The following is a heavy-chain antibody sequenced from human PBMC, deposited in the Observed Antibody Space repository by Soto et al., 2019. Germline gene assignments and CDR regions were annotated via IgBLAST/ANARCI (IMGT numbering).Heavy chain of an antibody. Sequence: QVQLVQSGAEVRKPGSSVRVSCKASGDRFNTYAFNWVRQAPGQGLEWLGGIITFFGAAMYAQKFQGRVTITADEFMTTAYMELSSLTSEDTAVYYCARGGKERFLGSGMDVWGQGTTVTVSS. D-gene: IGHD1-1*01. CDR1: GDRFNTYA. J-gene: IGHJ6*02. CDR3: ARGGKERFLGSGMDV. V-gene: IGHV1-69*01. CDR2: IITFFGAA.